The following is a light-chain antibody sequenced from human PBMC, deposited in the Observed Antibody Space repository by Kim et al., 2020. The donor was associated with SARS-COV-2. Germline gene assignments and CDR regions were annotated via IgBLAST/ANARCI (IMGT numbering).Light chain of an antibody. CDR1: SGSIADNY. CDR2: ETN. J-gene: IGLJ3*02. V-gene: IGLV6-57*04. CDR3: QSYDTSTVV. Sequence: LTQPHSVSESPGKTVTISCTRTSGSIADNYVQWYQQRPGSAPTIVIYETNRRPSGVPDRFSGSIDISSNSASLTISGLKTVDESDYYCQSYDTSTVVFGGGTQLTVL.